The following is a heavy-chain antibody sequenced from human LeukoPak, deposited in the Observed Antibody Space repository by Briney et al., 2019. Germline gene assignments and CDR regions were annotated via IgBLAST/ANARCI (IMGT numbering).Heavy chain of an antibody. Sequence: GGSLRLSCAASGFTFSSYDMTWVRQTPGKGLEWVALISRSGGTTYYADSVKGRFTISRGNSKNTLYLQMNSLRAEDTAEYYCAKRGGTESFYYYYYMDVWGKGTTVTVSS. CDR2: ISRSGGTT. D-gene: IGHD2-15*01. CDR1: GFTFSSYD. V-gene: IGHV3-23*01. J-gene: IGHJ6*03. CDR3: AKRGGTESFYYYYYMDV.